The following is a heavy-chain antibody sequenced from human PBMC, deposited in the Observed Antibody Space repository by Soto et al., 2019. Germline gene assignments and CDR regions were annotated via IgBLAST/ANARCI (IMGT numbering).Heavy chain of an antibody. J-gene: IGHJ6*02. Sequence: PWGSLRLSCAASGFTFSSYWMSWVRQAPGKGLEWVANIKQDGSEKYYVDSVKGRFTISRDNAKNSLYLQMNSLRAEDTAVYYCARDYSSSWYKVVGYYYYYGMDVWGQGTTVTVSS. CDR2: IKQDGSEK. CDR3: ARDYSSSWYKVVGYYYYYGMDV. D-gene: IGHD6-13*01. V-gene: IGHV3-7*01. CDR1: GFTFSSYW.